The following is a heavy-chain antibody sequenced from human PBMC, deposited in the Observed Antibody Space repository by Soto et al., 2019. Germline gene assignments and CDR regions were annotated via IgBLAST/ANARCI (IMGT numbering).Heavy chain of an antibody. CDR2: VSSTGST. D-gene: IGHD2-21*01. CDR1: GAPITQYY. CDR3: ARLGAYYQSLDP. V-gene: IGHV4-59*01. J-gene: IGHJ5*02. Sequence: SETLSLTCTVSGAPITQYYWNWIRQSPGKGLEWIVSVSSTGSTVYNPSLTSRVTVSLDTSKNQFSLTLNSVTAADTAVYHCARLGAYYQSLDPWGPGTLVTISS.